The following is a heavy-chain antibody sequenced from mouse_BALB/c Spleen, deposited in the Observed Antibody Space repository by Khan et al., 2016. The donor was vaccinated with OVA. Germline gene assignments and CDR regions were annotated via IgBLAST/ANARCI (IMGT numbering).Heavy chain of an antibody. Sequence: QIQLVQSGPELKKPGETVRISCKASGYTFTTAGIQWVQKMPGKGLKWIGWINTHSGVPKYAEDFKGRFAFSLEISVSTVYLLITNLNNEETATSSCARGGAAYYRNDGGAMEYWGQGTSVTVSS. V-gene: IGHV9-4*02. CDR3: ARGGAAYYRNDGGAMEY. CDR2: INTHSGVP. CDR1: GYTFTTAG. J-gene: IGHJ4*01. D-gene: IGHD2-14*01.